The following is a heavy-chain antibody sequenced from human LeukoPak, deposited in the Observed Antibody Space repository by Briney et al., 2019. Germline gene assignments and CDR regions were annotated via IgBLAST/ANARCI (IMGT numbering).Heavy chain of an antibody. CDR3: ASLRGSGWYPPLYYYGMDV. CDR2: IRSKAYGGTT. Sequence: GGSLRLSCTASGFTFGDYAMSWVRQAPGKGLEWVGFIRSKAYGGTTEYAASVKGRFTISRDNSKNTLYLQMNSLRAEGTAVYYCASLRGSGWYPPLYYYGMDVWGQGTTVTVSS. J-gene: IGHJ6*02. D-gene: IGHD6-19*01. V-gene: IGHV3-49*04. CDR1: GFTFGDYA.